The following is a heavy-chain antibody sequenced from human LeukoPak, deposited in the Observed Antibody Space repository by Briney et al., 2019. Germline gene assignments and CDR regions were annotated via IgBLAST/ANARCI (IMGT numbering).Heavy chain of an antibody. D-gene: IGHD5-18*01. J-gene: IGHJ4*02. V-gene: IGHV4-39*07. Sequence: SETLSLTCTVSGGSISSRSYYWGWIRQPPGKGLEWIGSIYYSGSTNYNPSLKSRVTISVDTSKNQFSLKLSSVTAADTAVYYCARRLPHTGRGYSYGGYFDYWGQGTLVTVSS. CDR2: IYYSGST. CDR3: ARRLPHTGRGYSYGGYFDY. CDR1: GGSISSRSYY.